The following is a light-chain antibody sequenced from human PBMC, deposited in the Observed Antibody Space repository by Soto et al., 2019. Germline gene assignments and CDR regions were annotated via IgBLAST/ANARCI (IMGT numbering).Light chain of an antibody. V-gene: IGLV2-14*01. CDR2: DVS. CDR3: SSYTSSSNLDV. Sequence: QSVLTQPASVSGSPGQSITISCTGTSSDVGAYNYVSWYQQHPGKAPKLMIYDVSNRPSGVSNRFSGSKSGNTASLTISGLQAEDEADYYCSSYTSSSNLDVFGNGTKVTVL. CDR1: SSDVGAYNY. J-gene: IGLJ1*01.